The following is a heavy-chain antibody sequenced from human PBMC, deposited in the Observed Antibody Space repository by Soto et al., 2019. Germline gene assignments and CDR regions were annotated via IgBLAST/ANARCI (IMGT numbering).Heavy chain of an antibody. J-gene: IGHJ2*01. CDR3: ARQRGYCSGGSCYRYWYFDL. V-gene: IGHV4-39*01. CDR1: GGSTRSLTYF. CDR2: IYYTGST. D-gene: IGHD2-15*01. Sequence: SETLSLTCNVSGGSTRSLTYFWGWIRQPPGKALEWIGSIYYTGSTYHNPSLKRRLTISVDTSKNQFSLRLSSVTAADTAVYYCARQRGYCSGGSCYRYWYFDLWGRGTLVTVSS.